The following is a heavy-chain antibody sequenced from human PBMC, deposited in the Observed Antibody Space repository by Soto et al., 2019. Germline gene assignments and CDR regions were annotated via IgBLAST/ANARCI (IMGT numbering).Heavy chain of an antibody. CDR1: GFTFSAYS. J-gene: IGHJ5*02. Sequence: QVVESGGGLVQPGGSLRLSCAASGFTFSAYSMNWARQAPGKGLEWVSYITAGSDTIFYADSVKGRFTISRDNAKNSLYLQMNSLRDEDTAVYYCASDNGMAGSFDPWCPGTLVTVSS. CDR3: ASDNGMAGSFDP. D-gene: IGHD2-8*01. CDR2: ITAGSDTI. V-gene: IGHV3-48*02.